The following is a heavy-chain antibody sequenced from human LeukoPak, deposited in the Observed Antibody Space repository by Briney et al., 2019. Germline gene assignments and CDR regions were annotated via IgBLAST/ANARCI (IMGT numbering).Heavy chain of an antibody. V-gene: IGHV4-59*01. D-gene: IGHD5-18*01. CDR2: IYHSGST. CDR1: GGSISSYY. J-gene: IGHJ4*02. Sequence: SETLSLTCTVSGGSISSYYWSWIRQPPGKGLEWIGYIYHSGSTNYNPSLKSRVTISVDTSKNQFSLKLSSVTAADTAVYYCARGYSYGQGDFDYWGQGTLVTVSS. CDR3: ARGYSYGQGDFDY.